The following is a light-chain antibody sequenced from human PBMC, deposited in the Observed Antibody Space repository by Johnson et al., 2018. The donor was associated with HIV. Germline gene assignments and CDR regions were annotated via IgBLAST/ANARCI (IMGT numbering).Light chain of an antibody. Sequence: QSVLTQPPSVSAAPGQKVTISCSGSSSNIGNNYVSWYQQLPGTAPKLLIYDNSKRPSGIPDRFSGSKSGTSATLAITGLQPGDEADYYCGTLPSSLSTGGVFGSGTKVTVL. J-gene: IGLJ1*01. V-gene: IGLV1-51*01. CDR1: SSNIGNNY. CDR3: GTLPSSLSTGGV. CDR2: DNS.